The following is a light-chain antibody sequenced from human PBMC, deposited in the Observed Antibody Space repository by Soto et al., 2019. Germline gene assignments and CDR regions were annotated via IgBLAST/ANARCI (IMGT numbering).Light chain of an antibody. CDR2: GAS. Sequence: DIVLQQSPGTLSLSPGESATLSCRASQSVRSGYLAWYQQKPGQAPRLLIYGASSRASGIRDSFSGSGSGTDFTLTISSLQPEDFATYYCQQLNSYPLSFGGGTKVKI. CDR3: QQLNSYPLS. V-gene: IGKV3-20*01. CDR1: QSVRSGY. J-gene: IGKJ4*01.